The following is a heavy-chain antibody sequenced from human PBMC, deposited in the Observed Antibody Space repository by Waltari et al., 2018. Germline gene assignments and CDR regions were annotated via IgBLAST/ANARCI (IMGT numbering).Heavy chain of an antibody. D-gene: IGHD3-22*01. CDR2: IYSGGST. Sequence: EVQLVESGGGLIQPGGSLRLSCAASGFTVSSNYMSWVRQSTGKGLEWVSVIYSGGSTYYADSVKGRFTISRDNSKNKLYLQMNSLRAEDTAVYYCARGGSRDSSGYYADWYFDLWGRGTLVTVSS. V-gene: IGHV3-53*01. CDR1: GFTVSSNY. CDR3: ARGGSRDSSGYYADWYFDL. J-gene: IGHJ2*01.